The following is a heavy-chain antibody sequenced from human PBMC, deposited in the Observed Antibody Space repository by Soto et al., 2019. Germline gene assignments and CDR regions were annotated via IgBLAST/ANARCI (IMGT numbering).Heavy chain of an antibody. V-gene: IGHV4-59*01. D-gene: IGHD5-18*01. CDR3: GRGTGGTVRVILAY. CDR1: GSSIRYYY. CDR2: MFYSGDT. J-gene: IGHJ4*02. Sequence: SETLSLTCGVSGSSIRYYYWTCIREPPGKGLEGVGYMFYSGDTNYIPSHNPSLKSRVIISLDTSKREFSLELKSVTAADTAVYSCGRGTGGTVRVILAYGARGTKLPVSS.